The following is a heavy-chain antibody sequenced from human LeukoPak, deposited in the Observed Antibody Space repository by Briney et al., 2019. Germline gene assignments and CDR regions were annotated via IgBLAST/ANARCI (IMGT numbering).Heavy chain of an antibody. D-gene: IGHD3-3*01. CDR2: ISSSSSTI. Sequence: GGSLRLSCAASGFTFSSYSMNWVRQAPGKGLEWVSYISSSSSTIYYADSVKGRFTISRDNAKNSLYLQMNSLRAEDTAVYYCARATYYDFWSGYDPHWYLDLWGRGTLVTVSS. J-gene: IGHJ2*01. CDR1: GFTFSSYS. CDR3: ARATYYDFWSGYDPHWYLDL. V-gene: IGHV3-48*01.